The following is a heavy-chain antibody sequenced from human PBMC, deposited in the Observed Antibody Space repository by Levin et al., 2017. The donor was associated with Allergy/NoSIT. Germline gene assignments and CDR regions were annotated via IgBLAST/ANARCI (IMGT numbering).Heavy chain of an antibody. V-gene: IGHV1-69*04. CDR2: IIPILGIA. Sequence: AASVKVSCKASGGTFSSYAISWVRQAPGQGLEWMGRIIPILGIANYAQKFQGRVTITADKSTSTAYMELSSLRSEDTAVYYCARSEYYSSGWFPSGSGFDPWGQGTLVTVSS. D-gene: IGHD6-19*01. CDR3: ARSEYYSSGWFPSGSGFDP. J-gene: IGHJ5*02. CDR1: GGTFSSYA.